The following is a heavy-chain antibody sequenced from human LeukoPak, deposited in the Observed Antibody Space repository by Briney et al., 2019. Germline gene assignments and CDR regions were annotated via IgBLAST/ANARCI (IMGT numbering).Heavy chain of an antibody. CDR1: GGSFSGYY. V-gene: IGHV4-34*01. CDR3: ARAYHSSGYSPYYFVY. J-gene: IGHJ4*02. Sequence: SETLSPTRAVYGGSFSGYYWRWIRQPPGKGLGWVWEINHSGSTNYSPSHKSRVTISVDTSKNQFSLKLISVAAADTAVYYCARAYHSSGYSPYYFVYWGQGTLVTVSS. D-gene: IGHD3-22*01. CDR2: INHSGST.